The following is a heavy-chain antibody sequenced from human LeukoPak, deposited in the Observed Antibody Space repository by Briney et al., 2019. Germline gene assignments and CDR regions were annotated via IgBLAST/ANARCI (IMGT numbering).Heavy chain of an antibody. Sequence: SETLSLTCTVSGGSISSYYWSWIRQPPGKELEWIGYIYSSGSTNYNPSLKSRVTISVDTSKNQFSLKLSSVTAADTAVYYCARVNRRHGFNWLPHHFDYWGQGTLVTVSS. CDR2: IYSSGST. V-gene: IGHV4-59*01. D-gene: IGHD3-9*01. CDR3: ARVNRRHGFNWLPHHFDY. CDR1: GGSISSYY. J-gene: IGHJ4*02.